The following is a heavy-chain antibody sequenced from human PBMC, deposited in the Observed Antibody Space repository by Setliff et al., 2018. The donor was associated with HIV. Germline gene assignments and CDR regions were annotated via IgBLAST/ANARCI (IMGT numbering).Heavy chain of an antibody. J-gene: IGHJ3*02. CDR3: ARDLGVFSSSGYYGWGAFDI. CDR1: GGSISSYY. Sequence: SETLSLTCTVSGGSISSYYWSWIRQPPGKGLEWIGYIYYSGSTNYNPSLKSRVTISVDTSKNQFSLKLSSVTAADTAVYYCARDLGVFSSSGYYGWGAFDIWGQGTMVTVSS. D-gene: IGHD3-22*01. V-gene: IGHV4-59*01. CDR2: IYYSGST.